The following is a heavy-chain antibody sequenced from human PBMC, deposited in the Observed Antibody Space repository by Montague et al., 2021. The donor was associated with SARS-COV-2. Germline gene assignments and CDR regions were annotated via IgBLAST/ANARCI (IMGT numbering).Heavy chain of an antibody. CDR2: IDDSGST. CDR1: GASVISDKYY. V-gene: IGHV4-61*01. D-gene: IGHD3-22*01. J-gene: IGHJ5*02. Sequence: SETLSLTCTVTGASVISDKYYWSWIRQPPGKGLEWIGFIDDSGSTSYNPSLHSRVTITIDTSKNQFSLNLMSVTPADTAVYYCVKGSGYPWGQGTLVTVSS. CDR3: VKGSGYP.